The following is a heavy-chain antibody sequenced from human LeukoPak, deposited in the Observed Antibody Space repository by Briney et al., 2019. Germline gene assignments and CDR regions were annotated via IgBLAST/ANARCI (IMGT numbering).Heavy chain of an antibody. V-gene: IGHV4-39*01. CDR2: IYYSGST. D-gene: IGHD2-2*01. CDR1: GGSISSSSYY. J-gene: IGHJ3*02. CDR3: ASPLTPDCSSTSCQNAFDI. Sequence: SETLSLTCTVSGGSISSSSYYWGWIRQPPGKGLEWIGSIYYSGSTYYNPSLKSRVTISVDTSKNQFSLKLSSVTAADTAVYYCASPLTPDCSSTSCQNAFDIWGQGTMVTVSS.